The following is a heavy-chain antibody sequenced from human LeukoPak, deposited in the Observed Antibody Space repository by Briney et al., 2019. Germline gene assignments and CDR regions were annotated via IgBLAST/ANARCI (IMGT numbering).Heavy chain of an antibody. D-gene: IGHD2-15*01. CDR3: ARETYCSGGSCYSCDY. J-gene: IGHJ4*02. V-gene: IGHV1-2*02. CDR1: GYTFTGYY. Sequence: GASVKVSCKASGYTFTGYYMHWLRQAPGQGLEWMGWINPNSGGTNYAQKFQGRVTMTRDTSISTAYMELSRLRSDDTAVYYCARETYCSGGSCYSCDYWGQGTLVTVCS. CDR2: INPNSGGT.